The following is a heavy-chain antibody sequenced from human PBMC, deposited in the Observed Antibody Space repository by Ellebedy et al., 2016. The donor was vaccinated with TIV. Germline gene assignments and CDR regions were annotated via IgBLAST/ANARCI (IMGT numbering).Heavy chain of an antibody. CDR1: GGSMNSYY. V-gene: IGHV4-59*08. CDR2: LSYSMYYSGST. CDR3: ARHAATVGAPNMDV. D-gene: IGHD4-23*01. J-gene: IGHJ6*03. Sequence: SETLSLTCTVSGGSMNSYYWSWIRQPPVKGLEWIGYLSYSMYYSGSTNYNPSLKSRVTISVDTSKNRFSLKLSSVTAADTAVYYCARHAATVGAPNMDVWGRGTTVTVSS.